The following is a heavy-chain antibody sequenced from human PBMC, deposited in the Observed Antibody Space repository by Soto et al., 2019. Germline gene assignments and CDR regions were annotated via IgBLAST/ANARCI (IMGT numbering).Heavy chain of an antibody. V-gene: IGHV3-7*04. CDR2: IKADGSKQ. Sequence: EVQLVQSGGGLVQPGGSLRLSCVASQFSFSNYWMSWLRHAPGKGLDLVANIKADGSKQYYVDSVKGRFTISRDNAKNSLSLQMVSLGAEDTAVYYCAGDLAFDAFDIWGLGTMVTVSS. J-gene: IGHJ3*02. CDR1: QFSFSNYW. CDR3: AGDLAFDAFDI.